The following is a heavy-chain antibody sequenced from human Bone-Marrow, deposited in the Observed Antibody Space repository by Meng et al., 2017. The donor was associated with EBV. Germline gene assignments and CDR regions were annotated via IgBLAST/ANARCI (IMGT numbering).Heavy chain of an antibody. CDR3: ARGWGRGYSGPLDY. D-gene: IGHD5-12*01. Sequence: QVHRVHPGSEVKKPGSSVKVSCKASGGTFSSYAISWVRQAPGQGLEWMGGIIPIFGTANYAQKFQGRVTITADESTSTAYMELSSLRSEDTAVYYCARGWGRGYSGPLDYWGQGTLVTVSS. J-gene: IGHJ4*02. CDR2: IIPIFGTA. CDR1: GGTFSSYA. V-gene: IGHV1-69*01.